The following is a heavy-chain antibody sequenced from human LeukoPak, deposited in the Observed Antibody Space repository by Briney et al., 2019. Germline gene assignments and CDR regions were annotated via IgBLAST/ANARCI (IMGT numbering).Heavy chain of an antibody. Sequence: PSETLSLTCTVSVGSNSTYYWSWIRQPPGKGLEGIGCIYYSGSTNYNPSLKSRVTISVDTSKNQFSLKLSSVTAADTAVYYCARGVYSSGWYFYFDYWGQGTLVTVSS. CDR2: IYYSGST. V-gene: IGHV4-59*01. CDR1: VGSNSTYY. J-gene: IGHJ4*02. CDR3: ARGVYSSGWYFYFDY. D-gene: IGHD6-19*01.